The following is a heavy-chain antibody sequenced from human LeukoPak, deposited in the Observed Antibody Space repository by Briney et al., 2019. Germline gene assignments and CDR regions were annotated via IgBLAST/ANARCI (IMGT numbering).Heavy chain of an antibody. Sequence: PGGSLRLSCAASGFTVSDNYMTRVRQAPGKGLEWVSVIYTAGTTYYAASVKGRFTISRDNSKNTLYLQMNSLRAEDTAVYYCASIYSWGQGTLVTVSS. J-gene: IGHJ5*02. V-gene: IGHV3-53*01. D-gene: IGHD2-15*01. CDR3: ASIYS. CDR2: IYTAGTT. CDR1: GFTVSDNY.